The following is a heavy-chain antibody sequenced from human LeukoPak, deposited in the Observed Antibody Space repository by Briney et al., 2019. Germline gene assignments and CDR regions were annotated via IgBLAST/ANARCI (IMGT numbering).Heavy chain of an antibody. CDR3: ARGMGTDYYYYYGMDV. V-gene: IGHV3-21*01. Sequence: GGSLRLSCAASGFTLSSYSMNWVRQAPGKGLEWVSSISSSSSYIYYADSVKGRFTISRDNAKNSLYLQMNSLRAEDTAVYYCARGMGTDYYYYYGMDVWGQGTTVTVSS. D-gene: IGHD2-21*02. J-gene: IGHJ6*02. CDR1: GFTLSSYS. CDR2: ISSSSSYI.